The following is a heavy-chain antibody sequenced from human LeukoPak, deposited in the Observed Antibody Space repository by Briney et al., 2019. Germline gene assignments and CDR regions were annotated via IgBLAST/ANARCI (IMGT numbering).Heavy chain of an antibody. V-gene: IGHV3-74*03. CDR3: ARVIWPTQGYYYYYGMDV. CDR1: GFTFSNFW. CDR2: ISNNGITT. Sequence: GGSLRLSCVGSGFTFSNFWMHWVRQAPGKGPVWVSRISNNGITTTDADSVRGRFTISRDNAKNTLYLQMNSLRAEDTAVYYCARVIWPTQGYYYYYGMDVWGQGTTVTVSS. D-gene: IGHD3-16*02. J-gene: IGHJ6*02.